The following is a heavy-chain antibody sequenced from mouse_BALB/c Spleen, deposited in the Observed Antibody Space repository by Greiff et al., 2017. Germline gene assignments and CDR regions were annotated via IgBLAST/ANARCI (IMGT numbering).Heavy chain of an antibody. V-gene: IGHV5-17*02. J-gene: IGHJ4*01. CDR1: GFTFSSFG. Sequence: EVKLVESGGGLVQPGGSRKLSCAASGFTFSSFGMHWVRQAPEKGLEWVAYISSGSSTIYYADTVKGRFTISRDNPKNTLFLQMTSLRSEDTAMYYCARDDYDEDYAMDYWGQGTSVTVSS. D-gene: IGHD2-4*01. CDR2: ISSGSSTI. CDR3: ARDDYDEDYAMDY.